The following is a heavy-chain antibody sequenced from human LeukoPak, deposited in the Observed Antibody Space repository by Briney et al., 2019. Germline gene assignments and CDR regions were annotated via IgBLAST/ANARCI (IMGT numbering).Heavy chain of an antibody. CDR3: ANEMATISGTDY. D-gene: IGHD5-24*01. J-gene: IGHJ4*02. V-gene: IGHV3-30*02. CDR2: IRYDGIKK. CDR1: GFIFSSYG. Sequence: GGSLRLSCAASGFIFSSYGMHWVRQAPGKGLEWVAFIRYDGIKKYYADSVKGRFTISRDNSKNTLYLQMNSLRAEDTAVYYCANEMATISGTDYWGQGTLVTVSS.